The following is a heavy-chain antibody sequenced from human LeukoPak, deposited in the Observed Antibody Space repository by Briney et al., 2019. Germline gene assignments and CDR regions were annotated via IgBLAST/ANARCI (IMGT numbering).Heavy chain of an antibody. CDR3: ARAXXXTWXEYYYYGMDX. D-gene: IGHD1-26*01. Sequence: ASVKVSCKASGYTFTGYYMHWVRQAPGQGLEWMGWINPNSGGTNYAQKFQGRVTMTRDTSISTAYMELSRLRSDDTAVYYCARAXXXTWXEYYYYGMDXWGQGTXXXVSS. CDR2: INPNSGGT. V-gene: IGHV1-2*02. CDR1: GYTFTGYY. J-gene: IGHJ6*02.